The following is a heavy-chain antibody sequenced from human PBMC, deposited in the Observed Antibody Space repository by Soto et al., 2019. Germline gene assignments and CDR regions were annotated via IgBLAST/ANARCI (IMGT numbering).Heavy chain of an antibody. D-gene: IGHD3-9*01. Sequence: SETLSLTCTVSGGSISSSSYYWGWIRQPPGKGLEWIGSIYYSGSTYYNPSLKSRVTISVDTSKNQFSLKLSSVTAADTAVYYCARHQLYDILTGYPGIWFDPWAQGTLVTVS. CDR2: IYYSGST. CDR3: ARHQLYDILTGYPGIWFDP. J-gene: IGHJ5*02. CDR1: GGSISSSSYY. V-gene: IGHV4-39*01.